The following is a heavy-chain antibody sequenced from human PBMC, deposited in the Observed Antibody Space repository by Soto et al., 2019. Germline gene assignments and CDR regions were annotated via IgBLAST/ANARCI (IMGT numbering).Heavy chain of an antibody. D-gene: IGHD3-22*01. Sequence: PETLSLTCAVSGGSISSSNWWSWVRQPPGKGLERIGEIYHSGSTNYNPSLKSRVTISVDKSKNQFSLKLSSVTAADTAVYYCVRLVRVVVISDFVYWGQGILVTVS. V-gene: IGHV4-4*03. CDR1: GGSISSSNW. J-gene: IGHJ4*02. CDR3: VRLVRVVVISDFVY. CDR2: IYHSGST.